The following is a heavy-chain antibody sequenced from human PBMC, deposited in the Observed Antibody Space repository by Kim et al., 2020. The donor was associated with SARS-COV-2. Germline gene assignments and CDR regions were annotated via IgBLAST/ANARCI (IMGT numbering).Heavy chain of an antibody. D-gene: IGHD5-18*01. CDR1: GGSISSYY. CDR2: IYYSGST. Sequence: SETLSLTCTVSGGSISSYYWSWIRQPPGKGLEWMGYIYYSGSTNYNPSLKSRVTISVDTSKNQFSLKLSSVTAADTAVYYCARDHRVRIQYTANSYFDIWGRGTLVTVSS. CDR3: ARDHRVRIQYTANSYFDI. J-gene: IGHJ2*01. V-gene: IGHV4-59*12.